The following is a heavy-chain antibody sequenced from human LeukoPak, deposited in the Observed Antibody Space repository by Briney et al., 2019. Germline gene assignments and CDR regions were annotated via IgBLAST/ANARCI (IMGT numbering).Heavy chain of an antibody. Sequence: ASVKVSCKASGYAFTGFFMHWVRQAPGQGLEWMGWINPNIGDAYYAQKFQGRVTMTRDRSINTAYMELSRLTSDDTAVYYCARMDLDGGDSIGFDSWGQGTLVTVSS. CDR1: GYAFTGFF. V-gene: IGHV1-2*02. CDR3: ARMDLDGGDSIGFDS. D-gene: IGHD2-21*02. J-gene: IGHJ5*01. CDR2: INPNIGDA.